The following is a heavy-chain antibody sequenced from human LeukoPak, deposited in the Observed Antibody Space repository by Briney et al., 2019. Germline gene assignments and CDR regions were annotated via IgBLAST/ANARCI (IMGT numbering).Heavy chain of an antibody. Sequence: SETLSLTCTVSGGSISSYYWSWIRQPPGKGLEWIGYIYYSGSTNYNPSLKSRVTISVDTSKNQFSLKLSSVTAADTAVYYCAREGEGCSGGSCYTSEYFQHWGQGTLVTVSS. D-gene: IGHD2-15*01. CDR2: IYYSGST. J-gene: IGHJ1*01. CDR1: GGSISSYY. V-gene: IGHV4-59*01. CDR3: AREGEGCSGGSCYTSEYFQH.